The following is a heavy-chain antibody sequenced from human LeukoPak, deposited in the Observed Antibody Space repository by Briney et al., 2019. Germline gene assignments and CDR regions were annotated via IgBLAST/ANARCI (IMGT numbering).Heavy chain of an antibody. D-gene: IGHD2-2*01. Sequence: PSQTLSLTCTVSAGSISSSSYYWGWIRQPPGKGLEGIRSVYYSESTYYNPSIKSRATITVDTSKNQFSLKLRSVTAADKAVYYCARHGVVVPAAIDYWGQGTLVTVSS. V-gene: IGHV4-39*01. CDR3: ARHGVVVPAAIDY. CDR1: AGSISSSSYY. J-gene: IGHJ4*02. CDR2: VYYSEST.